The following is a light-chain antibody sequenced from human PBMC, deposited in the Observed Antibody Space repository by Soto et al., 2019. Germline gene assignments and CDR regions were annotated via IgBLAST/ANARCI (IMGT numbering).Light chain of an antibody. Sequence: EIVLTQSPATLSLSPGERATLSCRASQSVSSYLAWYQQKLGQAPRVLIFGASTRATGIPARFSGSGSGTEFSLTINSLQSEHFAVYYCQEYNTWPWTFGQGTKVDIK. CDR3: QEYNTWPWT. CDR1: QSVSSY. V-gene: IGKV3-15*01. J-gene: IGKJ1*01. CDR2: GAS.